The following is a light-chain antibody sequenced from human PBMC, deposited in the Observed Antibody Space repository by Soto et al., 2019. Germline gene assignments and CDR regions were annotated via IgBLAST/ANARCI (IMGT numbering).Light chain of an antibody. Sequence: IQLTQSPSSLSASVGDRVTITCRASQGINKFLAWYQQKPGKAPELLIYGASTLQSGVLSRFSGSGSRTDFTLTISSLQPEDFATYYCQQLTNFRFTFGQGTKLDIK. CDR3: QQLTNFRFT. J-gene: IGKJ2*01. CDR2: GAS. CDR1: QGINKF. V-gene: IGKV1-9*01.